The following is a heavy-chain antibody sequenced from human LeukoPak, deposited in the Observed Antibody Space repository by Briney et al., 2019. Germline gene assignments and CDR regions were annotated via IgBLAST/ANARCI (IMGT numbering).Heavy chain of an antibody. J-gene: IGHJ4*02. Sequence: GGSLRLSCAASGFTFSSYAMHWVRQAPGKGLEYVSAISSNGGSTYYANSVKGGFTISRDNSKNTLYLQMGSLRAEDMAVYYCARDPETVGWGQGTLVTVSS. D-gene: IGHD1-14*01. CDR3: ARDPETVG. V-gene: IGHV3-64*01. CDR1: GFTFSSYA. CDR2: ISSNGGST.